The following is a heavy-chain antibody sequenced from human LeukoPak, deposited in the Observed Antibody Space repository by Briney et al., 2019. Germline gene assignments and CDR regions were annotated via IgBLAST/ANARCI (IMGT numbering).Heavy chain of an antibody. CDR2: IYGHDHK. CDR1: GFSPRPTEVG. V-gene: IGHV2-5*01. CDR3: AHIPTYFGFPAWFDP. J-gene: IGHJ5*02. D-gene: IGHD3-10*01. Sequence: SGPTLVKPRQTLTLTCTFSGFSPRPTEVGVGWIRQSPGKALEWLALIYGHDHKESSPSLKNRLTIARDTSKNQVVLTMTNMDPVDTGTYFCAHIPTYFGFPAWFDPWGQGTPVTVSS.